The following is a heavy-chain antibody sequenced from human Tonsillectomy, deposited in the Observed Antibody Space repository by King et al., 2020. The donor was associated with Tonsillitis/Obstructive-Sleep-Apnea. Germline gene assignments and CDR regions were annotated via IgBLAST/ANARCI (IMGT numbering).Heavy chain of an antibody. V-gene: IGHV1-69*01. CDR3: AGKSGSYYYYMDV. J-gene: IGHJ6*03. D-gene: IGHD1-26*01. Sequence: QLLQSGAEVKKPGSSVKVSCKASGGTFSNSAISWVRQAPGQGLEWMGGIIPIFGAANYAQKFQGRVTITADESTNTAYMELSSLRSEDTAVYYCAGKSGSYYYYMDVWGKGTTVTVSS. CDR1: GGTFSNSA. CDR2: IIPIFGAA.